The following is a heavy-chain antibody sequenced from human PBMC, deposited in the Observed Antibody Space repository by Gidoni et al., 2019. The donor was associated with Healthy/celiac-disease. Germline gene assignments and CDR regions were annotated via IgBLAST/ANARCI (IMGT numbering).Heavy chain of an antibody. CDR3: ARGLDSSGYYFLRDAFDI. CDR2: ISYDGSNK. J-gene: IGHJ3*02. Sequence: RSLRLSCAASGFTFSSYGLHWVRQAPGKGLEWVAVISYDGSNKYYADYVKGRFTISRDNSKNTLYLQRNSLRAEDTAVYYCARGLDSSGYYFLRDAFDIWGQGTRVTVSS. V-gene: IGHV3-30*03. D-gene: IGHD3-22*01. CDR1: GFTFSSYG.